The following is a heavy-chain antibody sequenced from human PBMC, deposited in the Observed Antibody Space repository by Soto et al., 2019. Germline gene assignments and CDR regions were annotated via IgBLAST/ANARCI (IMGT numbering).Heavy chain of an antibody. CDR1: GFSINTNYY. CDR2: IWHSGSV. Sequence: SETLSLTCTVSGFSINTNYYWGWIRQPPGKGLEWIGSIWHSGSVYYNPSLKSPVTMSIDTSKNEFSLRLNSMTAADTAVYFCARTGTCHRFWSGDYWGRGTLVTVSS. V-gene: IGHV4-38-2*02. CDR3: ARTGTCHRFWSGDY. D-gene: IGHD3-3*01. J-gene: IGHJ4*02.